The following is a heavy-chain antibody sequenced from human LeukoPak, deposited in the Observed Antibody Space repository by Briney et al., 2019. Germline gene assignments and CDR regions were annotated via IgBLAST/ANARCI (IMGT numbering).Heavy chain of an antibody. CDR1: GFTFDDYA. CDR3: ARGRWFGESPFDY. D-gene: IGHD3-10*01. J-gene: IGHJ4*02. V-gene: IGHV3-9*01. Sequence: GRSLRLSCAASGFTFDDYAMHWVRQAPGKGLEWVSGISWNSGTIGYADSVKGRFTISRDNAKNSLYLQMNSVRTEDTALYYCARGRWFGESPFDYWGQGTLVTVSS. CDR2: ISWNSGTI.